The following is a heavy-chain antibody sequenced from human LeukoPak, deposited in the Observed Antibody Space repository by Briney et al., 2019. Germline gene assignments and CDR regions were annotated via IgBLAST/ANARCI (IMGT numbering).Heavy chain of an antibody. D-gene: IGHD5-12*01. CDR2: ISYDGSNK. CDR1: GLTFSSYG. Sequence: GGSLRLSCAASGLTFSSYGMHWVRQAPGKGLEWVAVISYDGSNKYYADSVKGRFTISRDNSKNTLYLQMNSLRAEDTAVYYCAKLNIVATDHDAFDIWGQGTMVTVSS. J-gene: IGHJ3*02. V-gene: IGHV3-30*18. CDR3: AKLNIVATDHDAFDI.